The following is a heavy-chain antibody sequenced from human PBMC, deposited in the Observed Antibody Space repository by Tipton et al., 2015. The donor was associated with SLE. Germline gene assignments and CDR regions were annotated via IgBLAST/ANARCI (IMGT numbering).Heavy chain of an antibody. J-gene: IGHJ4*02. D-gene: IGHD6-6*01. CDR1: GFSFSNYW. V-gene: IGHV4-34*01. Sequence: LRLSCAASGFSFSNYWMSWVRQPPGKGLEWIGEINHSGSTNYNPSLKSRVTISVDTSKNQFSLKLSSVTAADTAVYYCARGRGSSSSGHYWGQGTLVTVSS. CDR2: INHSGST. CDR3: ARGRGSSSSGHY.